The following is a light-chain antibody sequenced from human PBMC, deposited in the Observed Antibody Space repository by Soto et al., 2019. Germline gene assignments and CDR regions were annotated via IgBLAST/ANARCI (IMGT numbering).Light chain of an antibody. CDR3: VQLTHFPWT. Sequence: DMGMTEAPLCAPVTRGHPASSSCRSSQSLVHSDGNTYLSWFQQRPGQPPRLLIYKSSTRFSGVPDRFRGSGAGKAFTLKISRVEGEDVGIYYCVQLTHFPWTLGQGTKVDIK. J-gene: IGKJ1*01. CDR2: KSS. CDR1: QSLVHSDGNTY. V-gene: IGKV2-24*01.